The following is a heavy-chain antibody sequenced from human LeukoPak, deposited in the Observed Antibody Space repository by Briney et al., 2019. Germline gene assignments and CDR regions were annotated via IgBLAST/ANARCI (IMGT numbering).Heavy chain of an antibody. CDR2: IYYSGST. V-gene: IGHV4-39*07. D-gene: IGHD3-10*01. CDR1: GGSISSSSYY. Sequence: SETLSLTCTVSGGSISSSSYYWGWIRQPPGKGPEWIGSIYYSGSTYYNPSLKSRVTISVDTSKNQFSLKLRSVTAADTAVYYCARGPRFGELLWHWFDPWGQGTLVTVSS. CDR3: ARGPRFGELLWHWFDP. J-gene: IGHJ5*02.